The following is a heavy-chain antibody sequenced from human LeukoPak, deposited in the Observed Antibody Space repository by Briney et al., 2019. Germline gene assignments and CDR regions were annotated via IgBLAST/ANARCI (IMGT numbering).Heavy chain of an antibody. CDR2: IYYGGST. Sequence: SETLSLTCTVSGGSISTTSYYWGWIRQPPWKGLEWIGSIYYGGSTFYNSSLERRVSMSVDMSTNQFSLKLTSVIAADTAVYYCVRQRADYYYYYMDVWGEGTMVTVS. V-gene: IGHV4-39*01. CDR3: VRQRADYYYYYMDV. J-gene: IGHJ6*03. CDR1: GGSISTTSYY.